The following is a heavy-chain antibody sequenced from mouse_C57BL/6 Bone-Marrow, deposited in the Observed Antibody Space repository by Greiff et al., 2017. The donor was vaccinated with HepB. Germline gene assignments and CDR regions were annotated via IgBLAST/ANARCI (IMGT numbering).Heavy chain of an antibody. D-gene: IGHD2-2*01. CDR3: ARGGYADFWYFDV. Sequence: VQLQQSGPELVKPGASVKIPCKASGYTFTDYNMDWVKQSHGKSLEWIGDINPNNGGTSYNQKFKGKATLTVDKSSSTAYMELRSLTSEDTAVYDCARGGYADFWYFDVWGTGTTVTVSS. V-gene: IGHV1-18*01. CDR2: INPNNGGT. J-gene: IGHJ1*03. CDR1: GYTFTDYN.